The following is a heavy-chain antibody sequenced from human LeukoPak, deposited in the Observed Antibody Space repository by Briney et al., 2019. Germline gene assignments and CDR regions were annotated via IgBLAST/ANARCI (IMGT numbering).Heavy chain of an antibody. Sequence: SETLSLTCAVYGGSFSGYYWSWIRQPPGQGLEWIGEIDHSGSTNYNPPIKSRVTLSVDTSKNHFSRNLTSVTAADTAVYYCARLYIGGYSRSTNYNWFDPWGQGTLVTVSS. CDR3: ARLYIGGYSRSTNYNWFDP. J-gene: IGHJ5*02. D-gene: IGHD6-13*01. V-gene: IGHV4-34*01. CDR2: IDHSGST. CDR1: GGSFSGYY.